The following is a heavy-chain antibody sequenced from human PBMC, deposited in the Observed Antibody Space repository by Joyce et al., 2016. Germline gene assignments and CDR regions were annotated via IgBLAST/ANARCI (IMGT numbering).Heavy chain of an antibody. V-gene: IGHV3-33*01. Sequence: QVQLVESGGGVVQPGKSLRLSCAASGFTFSQFGMHWVRQAAGKGLEWVAVIWYDGGKRYYGASVECRFAISRDNFGKTLYLQMNSLRAEDTAVYYWAIDRDHYDTTGYPDYCGQGTPVTVSS. CDR1: GFTFSQFG. D-gene: IGHD3-22*01. CDR3: AIDRDHYDTTGYPDY. J-gene: IGHJ4*02. CDR2: IWYDGGKR.